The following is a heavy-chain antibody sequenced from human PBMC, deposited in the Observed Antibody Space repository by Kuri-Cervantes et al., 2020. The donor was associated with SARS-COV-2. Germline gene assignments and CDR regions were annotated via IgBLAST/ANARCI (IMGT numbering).Heavy chain of an antibody. Sequence: GGSLRLSCAASGFTFSSYTMHWVRQAPGKGLEWVSGISWNSGSIGYADSVKGRFTISRDNSKNTLYLQMNSPRAEDTAVYYCARDLDYYGSGKEYGMDVWGQGTTVTVSS. V-gene: IGHV3-9*01. D-gene: IGHD3-10*01. CDR2: ISWNSGSI. J-gene: IGHJ6*02. CDR3: ARDLDYYGSGKEYGMDV. CDR1: GFTFSSYT.